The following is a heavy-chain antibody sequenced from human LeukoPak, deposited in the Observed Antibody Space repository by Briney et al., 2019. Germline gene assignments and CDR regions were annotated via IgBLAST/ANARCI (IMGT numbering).Heavy chain of an antibody. Sequence: GGSLRLSCAASGFTFSSYSMNWVRQAPGKGLEWVSYISSSSSYIYYADSVEGRFTISRDNAKNSLYLQMNSLRAEDTAVYYCARDPYYYDSSGYYGEGFDYWGQGTLVTVSS. V-gene: IGHV3-21*01. D-gene: IGHD3-22*01. CDR3: ARDPYYYDSSGYYGEGFDY. CDR2: ISSSSSYI. CDR1: GFTFSSYS. J-gene: IGHJ4*02.